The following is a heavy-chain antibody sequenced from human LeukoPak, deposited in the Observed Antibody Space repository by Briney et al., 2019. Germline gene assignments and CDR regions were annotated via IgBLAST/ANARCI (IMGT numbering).Heavy chain of an antibody. D-gene: IGHD4-17*01. CDR3: ARDYYGDYYQSGYGMDV. CDR1: GFTFSTYS. J-gene: IGHJ6*02. V-gene: IGHV3-21*01. CDR2: ISGSGSFK. Sequence: GGSLRLSCAASGFTFSTYSMNWVRQAPGKGLEWVSSISGSGSFKFYTDSVKGRFTISRDNVKRSLYLQLSSLRAEDTAVYYCARDYYGDYYQSGYGMDVWGQETTVTVSS.